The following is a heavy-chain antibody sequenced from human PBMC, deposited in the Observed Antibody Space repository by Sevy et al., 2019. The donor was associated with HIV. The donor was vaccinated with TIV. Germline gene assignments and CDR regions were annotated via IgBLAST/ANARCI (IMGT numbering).Heavy chain of an antibody. V-gene: IGHV3-33*01. CDR1: GFTFSSYG. Sequence: GGSLRLSCAASGFTFSSYGMHWVRQAPGKGLEWVAVIWYDGSNKYYAHSVKGRFTISRDNSKNTLYLQMNSLRAEDTAVYYCAREGNVGSTSHRFDPWGQGTLVTVSS. J-gene: IGHJ5*02. CDR2: IWYDGSNK. D-gene: IGHD2-2*01. CDR3: AREGNVGSTSHRFDP.